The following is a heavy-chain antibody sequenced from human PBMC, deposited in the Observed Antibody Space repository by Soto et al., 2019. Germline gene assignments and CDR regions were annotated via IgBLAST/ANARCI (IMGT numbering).Heavy chain of an antibody. CDR3: ARAPGVSGWYRWLDP. Sequence: EVQLVESGGGLVQPGGSLRLSCEASGFSFSSYSMNWVRQAPGKGLEWLSYITSSSATIYYADSVKGRFTISRDNVKNSLYLQMNSLRDEDTAVYYCARAPGVSGWYRWLDPRGQGTLVTVSS. CDR1: GFSFSSYS. D-gene: IGHD6-19*01. V-gene: IGHV3-48*02. CDR2: ITSSSATI. J-gene: IGHJ5*02.